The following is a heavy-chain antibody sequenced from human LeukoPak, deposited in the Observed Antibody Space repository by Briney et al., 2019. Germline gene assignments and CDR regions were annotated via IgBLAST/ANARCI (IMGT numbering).Heavy chain of an antibody. CDR2: INSDGSDI. D-gene: IGHD3-10*01. V-gene: IGHV3-74*01. J-gene: IGHJ4*02. Sequence: GGSLRLSCAASGFTFNRYWVHWVRHAPGKGLVWVSRINSDGSDITYADSVKGRFTISRDNAKNTVYLQMNSLRAEDTAVYYCARGSLGDGSLLIDYWGQGTLVTVSS. CDR1: GFTFNRYW. CDR3: ARGSLGDGSLLIDY.